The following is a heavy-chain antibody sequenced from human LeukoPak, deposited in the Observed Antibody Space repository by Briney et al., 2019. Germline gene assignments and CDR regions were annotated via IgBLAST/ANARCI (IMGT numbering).Heavy chain of an antibody. CDR1: GGTFSSYA. V-gene: IGHV1-69*13. Sequence: SVKVSCKASGGTFSSYAISWVRQAPGQGLEWMGGIIPIFGTANYAQKFQGRVTITADESTSTAYMELSSLRSEDTAVYHCARDKSVLRFLEWKDAFDIWGQGTMVTVSS. CDR3: ARDKSVLRFLEWKDAFDI. D-gene: IGHD3-3*01. CDR2: IIPIFGTA. J-gene: IGHJ3*02.